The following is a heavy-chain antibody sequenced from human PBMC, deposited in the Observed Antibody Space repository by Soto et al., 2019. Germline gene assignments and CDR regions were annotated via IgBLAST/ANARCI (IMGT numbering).Heavy chain of an antibody. Sequence: PSETLSLTCTVSGGSISSGGYYWSWIRQHPGKGLEWIGYIYYSGSTYYNPSLKSRVTISVDTSKNQFSLKLSSVTAADTAVYYCARLGVRYYYYYMDVWGKGTTVTVSS. CDR1: GGSISSGGYY. V-gene: IGHV4-31*03. CDR2: IYYSGST. CDR3: ARLGVRYYYYYMDV. D-gene: IGHD3-16*01. J-gene: IGHJ6*03.